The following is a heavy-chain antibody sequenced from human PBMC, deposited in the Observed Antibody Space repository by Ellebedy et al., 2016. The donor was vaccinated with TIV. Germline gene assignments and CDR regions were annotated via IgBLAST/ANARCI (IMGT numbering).Heavy chain of an antibody. CDR1: GFPFGTYA. CDR2: ISGNGVNS. Sequence: GESLKISCAASGFPFGTYAMSWVRQTPGRGLEWVSDISGNGVNSHYPDSVKGRFTISRDNSKNTLYLQMNSLRAEDTAIYYCTENGGGGSGTPDYWGQGTLVTVSS. J-gene: IGHJ4*02. V-gene: IGHV3-23*01. D-gene: IGHD1-26*01. CDR3: TENGGGGSGTPDY.